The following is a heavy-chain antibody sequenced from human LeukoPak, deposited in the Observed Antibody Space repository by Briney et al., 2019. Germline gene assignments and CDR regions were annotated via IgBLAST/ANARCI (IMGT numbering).Heavy chain of an antibody. D-gene: IGHD5/OR15-5a*01. V-gene: IGHV3-7*04. J-gene: IGHJ4*02. CDR1: GFTFSTYW. Sequence: PGGSLRLSCVASGFTFSTYWMTWVRQAPGKGLEWVAYMKEDGSEIYYLDSVKGRFTISRDNAKKSLYLQMSSLIAEDTAVYYCARGVYYFDSWGKGTLVTVSS. CDR3: ARGVYYFDS. CDR2: MKEDGSEI.